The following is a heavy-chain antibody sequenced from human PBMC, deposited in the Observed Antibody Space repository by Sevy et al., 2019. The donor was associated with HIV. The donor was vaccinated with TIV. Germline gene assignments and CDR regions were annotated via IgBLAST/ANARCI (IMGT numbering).Heavy chain of an antibody. V-gene: IGHV3-7*03. D-gene: IGHD3-3*01. CDR1: GFTFSSYW. J-gene: IGHJ3*02. Sequence: GGSLRLSCAASGFTFSSYWMSWVRQAPGKGLEWVANIKQDGSEKYYVDSVKGRFTISRDNAKNPLYLQMNSLRAEDTAVYYCAGTYYDFWSGYTDDAFDIWGQGTMVTVSS. CDR2: IKQDGSEK. CDR3: AGTYYDFWSGYTDDAFDI.